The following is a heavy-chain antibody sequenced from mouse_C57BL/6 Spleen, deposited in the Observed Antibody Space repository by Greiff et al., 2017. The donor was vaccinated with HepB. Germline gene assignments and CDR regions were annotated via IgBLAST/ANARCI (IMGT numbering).Heavy chain of an antibody. Sequence: QVQLQQSGAELARPGASVKMSCKASGYTFTSYTMHWVKQRPGRGLEWIGYINPSSGYTKYNQKFKDKATLTADKSSSTAYMHLSSLTSEDSAVYYCAKGGVDYDYFYDMDYWGQGTSVTVSS. CDR3: AKGGVDYDYFYDMDY. CDR2: INPSSGYT. CDR1: GYTFTSYT. J-gene: IGHJ4*01. D-gene: IGHD2-4*01. V-gene: IGHV1-4*01.